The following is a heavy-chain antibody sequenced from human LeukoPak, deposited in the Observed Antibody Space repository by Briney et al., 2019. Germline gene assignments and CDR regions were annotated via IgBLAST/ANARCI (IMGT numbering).Heavy chain of an antibody. CDR3: ARDPLWFGAGNWSDT. D-gene: IGHD3-10*01. V-gene: IGHV1-18*01. Sequence: ASVKVSCKASVYTFTIYGISWVRQALGEGLEWMGWIMAYIGNTNYAQKIQGRVTMTTDTSTSTAYMDLRSMRSDDTAVYYCARDPLWFGAGNWSDTWGQGTLVAVSS. CDR1: VYTFTIYG. J-gene: IGHJ5*02. CDR2: IMAYIGNT.